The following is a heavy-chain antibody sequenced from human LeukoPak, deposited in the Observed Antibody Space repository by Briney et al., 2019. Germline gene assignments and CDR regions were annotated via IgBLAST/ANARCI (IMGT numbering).Heavy chain of an antibody. V-gene: IGHV4-4*07. D-gene: IGHD2-21*01. CDR3: ARESINDAFDI. J-gene: IGHJ3*02. CDR2: IYTSWST. Sequence: SETLSLTCTVSGGSISSYYWSWIRQPAGKGLEGIGRIYTSWSTNYNPSLKSRVTMSVDTSKNQLSLKLSSVTAADTAVYYCARESINDAFDIWGQGTMVTVSS. CDR1: GGSISSYY.